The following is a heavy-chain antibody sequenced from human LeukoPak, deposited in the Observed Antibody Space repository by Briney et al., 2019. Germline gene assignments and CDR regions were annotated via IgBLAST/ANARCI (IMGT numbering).Heavy chain of an antibody. CDR3: AKPQWELDSFDY. J-gene: IGHJ4*02. CDR2: ISSSGSTI. Sequence: GGSLRLSCAASGFTFSDYYMSWIRQAPGKGLEWVSYISSSGSTIYYADSVKGRFTISRDNAKNSLYLQMNSLRAEDTAVYYCAKPQWELDSFDYWGQGTLVTVSS. D-gene: IGHD1-26*01. CDR1: GFTFSDYY. V-gene: IGHV3-11*01.